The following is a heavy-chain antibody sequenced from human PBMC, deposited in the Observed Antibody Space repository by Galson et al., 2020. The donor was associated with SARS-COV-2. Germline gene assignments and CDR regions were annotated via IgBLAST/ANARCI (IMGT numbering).Heavy chain of an antibody. J-gene: IGHJ3*02. CDR1: GFTFSSYE. Sequence: GSLRLSCAASGFTFSSYEMNWVRQAPGKGLEWVSYISSSGSTIYYADSVKGRFTISRDNAKNSLYLQMNSLRAEDTAVYYCARVDQYYYDSSDAFDIWGQGTMVTVSS. V-gene: IGHV3-48*03. CDR2: ISSSGSTI. D-gene: IGHD3-22*01. CDR3: ARVDQYYYDSSDAFDI.